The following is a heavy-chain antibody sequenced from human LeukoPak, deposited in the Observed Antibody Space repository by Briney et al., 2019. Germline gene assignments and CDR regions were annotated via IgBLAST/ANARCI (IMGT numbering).Heavy chain of an antibody. Sequence: GTSLRLSCSAPGFIFANYAMHWVRQAPGKGLEWVSLISYDGTTSFYADSMKGRLTVSRDNSNNTLHLHLSGLKPEDTAIFYCARTSGREKNFDFWGQGTLVTVSP. V-gene: IGHV3-30-3*01. J-gene: IGHJ4*02. CDR2: ISYDGTTS. CDR1: GFIFANYA. D-gene: IGHD1-26*01. CDR3: ARTSGREKNFDF.